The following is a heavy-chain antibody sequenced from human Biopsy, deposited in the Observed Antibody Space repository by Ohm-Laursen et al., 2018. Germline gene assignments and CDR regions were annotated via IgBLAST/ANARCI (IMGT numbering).Heavy chain of an antibody. CDR3: VKDIRRYFYGMDA. Sequence: SLRLSCTASDFTFDDYAMSWVRQRPGKGLEWVSGITWNSGHIAYADSVKGRFTISRDNAKNVLWLQMNSLRVDDTAMYYCVKDIRRYFYGMDAWGQGTTVTVSS. D-gene: IGHD3-10*01. V-gene: IGHV3-9*01. CDR2: ITWNSGHI. CDR1: DFTFDDYA. J-gene: IGHJ6*02.